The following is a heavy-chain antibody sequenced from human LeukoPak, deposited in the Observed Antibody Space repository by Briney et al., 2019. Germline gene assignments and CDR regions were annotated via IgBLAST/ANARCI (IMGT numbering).Heavy chain of an antibody. Sequence: ASVKVSCEAFGYTFTGYYIHWVRQAPGQGLEWMGRINPNSGGTNYAQKFQGRVTMTRDTSISTAYMELSSLSSDDTAVYYCARVRCSSTSCYTDNGSGDNWGQGTLVTVSS. CDR1: GYTFTGYY. D-gene: IGHD2-2*02. CDR3: ARVRCSSTSCYTDNGSGDN. J-gene: IGHJ4*02. V-gene: IGHV1-2*06. CDR2: INPNSGGT.